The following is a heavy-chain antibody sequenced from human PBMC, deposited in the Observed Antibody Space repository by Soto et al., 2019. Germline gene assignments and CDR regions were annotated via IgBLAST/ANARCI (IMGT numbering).Heavy chain of an antibody. V-gene: IGHV3-21*01. Sequence: EVQLVESGGGLVKPGGSLRLSCAASGFTFSSYSMNWVRRAPGKGLEWVSSISSSSSYIYYADSVKGRFTISRDNAKNSLYLQMNSLRAEDTAVYYCARASGSSAHTSDYWGQGTLVTVSS. J-gene: IGHJ4*02. D-gene: IGHD1-26*01. CDR1: GFTFSSYS. CDR3: ARASGSSAHTSDY. CDR2: ISSSSSYI.